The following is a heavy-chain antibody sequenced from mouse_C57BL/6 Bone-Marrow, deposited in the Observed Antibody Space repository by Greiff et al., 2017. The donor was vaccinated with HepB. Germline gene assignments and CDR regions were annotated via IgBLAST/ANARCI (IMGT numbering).Heavy chain of an antibody. Sequence: QVQLQQPGAELVKPGASVKLSCKASGYTFNSYWMHWVKQRPGRGLEWIGRFDPNSGGTKYNEKFKSKATLTVDKPSSTAYMQRRSLTSEDSAVYYCLYYGNRRDYWGQGTTLTDSS. D-gene: IGHD2-1*01. V-gene: IGHV1-72*01. J-gene: IGHJ2*01. CDR2: FDPNSGGT. CDR1: GYTFNSYW. CDR3: LYYGNRRDY.